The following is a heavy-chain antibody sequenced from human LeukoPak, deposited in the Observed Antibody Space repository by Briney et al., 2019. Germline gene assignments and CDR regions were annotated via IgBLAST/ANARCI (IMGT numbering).Heavy chain of an antibody. D-gene: IGHD3-22*01. CDR1: GGSFSGYY. CDR2: IYHSGST. Sequence: NPSETLSLTCAVYGGSFSGYYWGWIRQPPGKGLEWIGSIYHSGSTYYNPSLKSRVTISVDTSKNQFSLKLSSVTAADTAVYYCGHDSSGYYSDYWGQGTLVTVSS. CDR3: GHDSSGYYSDY. J-gene: IGHJ4*02. V-gene: IGHV4-34*01.